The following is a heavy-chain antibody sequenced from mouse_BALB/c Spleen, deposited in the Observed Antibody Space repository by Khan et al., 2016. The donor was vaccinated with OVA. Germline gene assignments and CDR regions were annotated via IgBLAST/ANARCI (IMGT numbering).Heavy chain of an antibody. CDR2: ISYSGST. CDR3: AKTARIKY. Sequence: EVELVESGPGLVKPSQSLSLTCTVSGYSITSGYGWNWNRQPPGNIQEWMGYISYSGSTNYNPILKSRITITRDTSKNQFFLQLNSVTTEDTAKYYRAKTARIKYWGQGTTRTVSS. J-gene: IGHJ2*01. CDR1: GYSITSGYG. D-gene: IGHD1-2*01. V-gene: IGHV3-2*02.